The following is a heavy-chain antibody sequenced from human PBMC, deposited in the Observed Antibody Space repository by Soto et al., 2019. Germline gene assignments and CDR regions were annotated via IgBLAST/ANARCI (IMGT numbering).Heavy chain of an antibody. CDR2: MYYSGST. Sequence: QVQLQESGPGLVKPSETLSLSCSVSGGSISGHYWSWVRQTPGKGLAGIGYMYYSGSTNYNPSLKSRVTISVDTSKNHFSLRLTSVTAADTAVYYCARGPYYDLIWNYYYMDVWGKGTTVTVSS. CDR3: ARGPYYDLIWNYYYMDV. V-gene: IGHV4-59*08. J-gene: IGHJ6*03. CDR1: GGSISGHY. D-gene: IGHD3-16*01.